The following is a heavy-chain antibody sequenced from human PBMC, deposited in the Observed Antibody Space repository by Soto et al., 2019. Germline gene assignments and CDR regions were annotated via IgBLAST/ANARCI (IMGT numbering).Heavy chain of an antibody. Sequence: SVKVSCKASGGTFSSYAISWVRQAPGQGLEWMGGIIPIFGTANYAQKFQGRVTITADESTSTAYMELSSLRSEDTAVYYCARDRDGGYSSSSGPFDYWGQGTPVTVSS. J-gene: IGHJ4*02. CDR2: IIPIFGTA. CDR1: GGTFSSYA. V-gene: IGHV1-69*13. CDR3: ARDRDGGYSSSSGPFDY. D-gene: IGHD6-6*01.